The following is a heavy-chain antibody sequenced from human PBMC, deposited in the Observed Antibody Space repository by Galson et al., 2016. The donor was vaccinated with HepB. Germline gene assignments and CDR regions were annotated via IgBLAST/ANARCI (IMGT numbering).Heavy chain of an antibody. Sequence: SLRLSCAASGFTFSDWDFHWVRQAPGKGLDWVAVISKTGDTTFYGDSMKGRFTISRDNSKNTVDLQIHSLRSEDAAVYFCARDFKLGAPDYMDVWGKGTTVTVSS. D-gene: IGHD1-26*01. V-gene: IGHV3-30-3*01. CDR1: GFTFSDWD. CDR3: ARDFKLGAPDYMDV. CDR2: ISKTGDTT. J-gene: IGHJ6*03.